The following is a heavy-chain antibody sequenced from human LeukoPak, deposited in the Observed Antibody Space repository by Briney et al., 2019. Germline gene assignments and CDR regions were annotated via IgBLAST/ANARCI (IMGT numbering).Heavy chain of an antibody. CDR2: MSPNSGNT. J-gene: IGHJ4*02. D-gene: IGHD1-26*01. CDR1: GYTFTTYD. V-gene: IGHV1-8*03. CDR3: ARQESGGSYPSFDY. Sequence: ASVKVSCKASGYTFTTYDINWVRQATGQGLEWMGWMSPNSGNTGYAQKFQGRVTITRNTSISTAYMELSSLRSEDTAVYYCARQESGGSYPSFDYWGQGTLVPVSS.